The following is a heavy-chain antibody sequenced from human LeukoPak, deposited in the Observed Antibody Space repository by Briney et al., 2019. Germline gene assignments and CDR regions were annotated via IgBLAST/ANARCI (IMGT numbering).Heavy chain of an antibody. CDR1: GFTFSDYS. V-gene: IGHV3-48*01. CDR3: ARHNPLWGY. J-gene: IGHJ4*02. D-gene: IGHD7-27*01. Sequence: GGSLRLSCAASGFTFSDYSMNWVRQAPGKGLEWVSHISYSSTTVYYADSVKGRFTISRDNAKNSLYLQMNSLRAEDTAQYYCARHNPLWGYWGQGTLVTVSS. CDR2: ISYSSTTV.